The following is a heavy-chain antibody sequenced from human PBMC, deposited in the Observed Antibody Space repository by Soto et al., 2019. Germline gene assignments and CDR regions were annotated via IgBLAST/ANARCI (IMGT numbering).Heavy chain of an antibody. D-gene: IGHD1-26*01. V-gene: IGHV4-30-2*01. CDR1: VGSISSGGYS. CDR3: AREVGVGGHWFDP. Sequence: QLQLQESGSGLVKPSQTLSLTCAVSVGSISSGGYSWSWIRQPPGKGLEWIGYIYHSGSTYYNPALKSRVTISVDRSKNQFSLKLSSVTAADTAVYYCAREVGVGGHWFDPWGQGTLVTVSS. CDR2: IYHSGST. J-gene: IGHJ5*02.